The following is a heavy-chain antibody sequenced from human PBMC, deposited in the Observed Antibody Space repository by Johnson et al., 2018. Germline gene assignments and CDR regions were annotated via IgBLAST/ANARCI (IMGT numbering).Heavy chain of an antibody. J-gene: IGHJ4*02. CDR1: GFTFSSYV. Sequence: EVQLVESGGGLVQPGGSLRLSCAASGFTFSSYVMTWVRQAPGKGLEWVSAGSGSGGSTYYVDSVKGRFTISSDNSKSTLYLQMNSLRADDTAVYYCAKEVMQWGIFDFWGQGTLVTVSS. V-gene: IGHV3-23*04. CDR2: GSGSGGST. CDR3: AKEVMQWGIFDF. D-gene: IGHD3-16*01.